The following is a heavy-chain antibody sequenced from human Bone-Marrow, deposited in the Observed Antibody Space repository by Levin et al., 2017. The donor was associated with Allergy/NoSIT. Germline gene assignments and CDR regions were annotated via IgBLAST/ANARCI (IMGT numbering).Heavy chain of an antibody. J-gene: IGHJ4*02. Sequence: VESLKISCKGSGYNFPNSWIGWVRQMPGKGLEWMGMIYGGDSDARYSPSFRGQVTISVDKSISAAYLQWDSLKASDTATYYCARQAVAGPIDYWGQGTLVTVSS. D-gene: IGHD6-19*01. CDR1: GYNFPNSW. CDR3: ARQAVAGPIDY. CDR2: IYGGDSDA. V-gene: IGHV5-51*01.